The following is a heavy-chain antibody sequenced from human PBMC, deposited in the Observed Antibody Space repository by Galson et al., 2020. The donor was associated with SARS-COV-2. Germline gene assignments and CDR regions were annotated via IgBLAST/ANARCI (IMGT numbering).Heavy chain of an antibody. V-gene: IGHV3-23*01. Sequence: SLKIPCAAPGFTFNSYAMSWVRQAPGKGLEWVSSISASGASTYYADSVKGRFTISRDNSKNTLYLPMNSLRAEDTAIYYCAKTEGIAVAATPNWGQGTLVIVSS. CDR3: AKTEGIAVAATPN. D-gene: IGHD6-19*01. J-gene: IGHJ4*02. CDR1: GFTFNSYA. CDR2: ISASGAST.